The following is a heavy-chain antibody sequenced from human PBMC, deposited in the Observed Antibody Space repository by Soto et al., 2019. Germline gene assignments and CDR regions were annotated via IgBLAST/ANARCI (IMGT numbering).Heavy chain of an antibody. CDR2: IDAGNGNT. CDR1: GYTFTSYA. V-gene: IGHV1-3*01. J-gene: IGHJ6*02. CDR3: ARDLDYYYGMDV. Sequence: QVQLVQSGAEVKRPGASVKVSCKASGYTFTSYALHWVRQAPGQRLEWMGRIDAGNGNTKYSQKFQGRVTITRDTSANTAYMELSSLRSEDTAVCYCARDLDYYYGMDVWGQGTTVTVSS.